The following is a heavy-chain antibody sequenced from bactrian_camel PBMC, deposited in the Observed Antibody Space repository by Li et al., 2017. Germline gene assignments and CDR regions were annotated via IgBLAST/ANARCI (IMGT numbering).Heavy chain of an antibody. V-gene: IGHV3S40*01. CDR1: GFSFGIAV. CDR2: INSRTDDTT. D-gene: IGHD3*01. J-gene: IGHJ4*01. Sequence: VQLVESGGGLVQPGGSLRLSCAASGFSFGIAVMNWVRQPPGKGLEWVSGINSRTDDTTVYAESVKGRFTVSRDNDDTTMYLEMNNLKPEDTAMYYCAADPRITDSCSGSWPSERDFVHWGQGTQVTVS. CDR3: AADPRITDSCSGSWPSERDFVH.